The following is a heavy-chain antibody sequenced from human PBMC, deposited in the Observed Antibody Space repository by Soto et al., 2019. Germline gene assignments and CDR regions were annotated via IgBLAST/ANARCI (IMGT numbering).Heavy chain of an antibody. CDR2: SRNKANSYST. J-gene: IGHJ4*02. CDR3: ARFSGSYTRGLDY. Sequence: EVQLVESGGGLVQPGGSLRLSCAXSGFTFSDHYMDWVRQAPGKGLEWVGRSRNKANSYSTEYAASVKGRFTISRDESKNSLYLQMNSLKTEDTAVYYCARFSGSYTRGLDYWGQGTLVTVSS. D-gene: IGHD1-26*01. V-gene: IGHV3-72*01. CDR1: GFTFSDHY.